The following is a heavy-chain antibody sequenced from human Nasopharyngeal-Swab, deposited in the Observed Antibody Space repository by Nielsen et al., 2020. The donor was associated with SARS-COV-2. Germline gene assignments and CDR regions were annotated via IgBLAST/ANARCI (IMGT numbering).Heavy chain of an antibody. CDR2: IYPGDSDT. CDR3: ARRLASSGRGEYDY. J-gene: IGHJ4*02. V-gene: IGHV5-51*01. CDR1: GYTFTNYW. Sequence: GESLKISCQASGYTFTNYWVAWVRQMPGKGLELMGIIYPGDSDTRYSPSFPGQVTISADKSITTAFLQWSRLRASDTAIYYCARRLASSGRGEYDYWGQGTLITVSS. D-gene: IGHD6-13*01.